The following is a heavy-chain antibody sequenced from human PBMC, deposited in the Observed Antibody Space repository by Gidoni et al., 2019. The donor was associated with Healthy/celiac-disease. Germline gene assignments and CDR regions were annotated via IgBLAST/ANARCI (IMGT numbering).Heavy chain of an antibody. Sequence: QVQLVESGGGVVQSGRSLRLSGAAYGFTLSSYAMHWVRQAPGKGLGWVAVISYDGSNKYYADSVKGRFTISRDNSKNTLYLQMNSLRAEDTAVYYCARVPYSSGRFDYWGQGTLVTVSS. J-gene: IGHJ4*02. CDR2: ISYDGSNK. CDR3: ARVPYSSGRFDY. V-gene: IGHV3-30-3*01. D-gene: IGHD6-19*01. CDR1: GFTLSSYA.